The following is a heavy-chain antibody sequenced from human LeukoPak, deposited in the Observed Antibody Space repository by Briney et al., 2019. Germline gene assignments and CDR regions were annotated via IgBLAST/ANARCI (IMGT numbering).Heavy chain of an antibody. J-gene: IGHJ4*02. CDR1: GYTFTSYG. CDR2: ISGYNGNI. Sequence: ASVKVSCKAPGYTFTSYGISWVRQAPGQGLEWMGWISGYNGNIKYAQKFQGRVTMTTDTSTTTAYMELRSLRSDDTAVYYCARDCSGGSCYDGVDYWGQGTLVTVSS. V-gene: IGHV1-18*01. CDR3: ARDCSGGSCYDGVDY. D-gene: IGHD2-15*01.